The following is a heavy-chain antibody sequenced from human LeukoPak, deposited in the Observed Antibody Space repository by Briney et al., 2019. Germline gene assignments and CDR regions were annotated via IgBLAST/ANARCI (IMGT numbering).Heavy chain of an antibody. CDR3: ARGRTEYYYDSSGYYSY. CDR1: GYSISSGYY. V-gene: IGHV4-38-2*01. Sequence: SETLSLTCAVSGYSISSGYYWGWIRQPPGKGLEWIGSIYHSGSTYYNPSLKSRVTISVDTSKNQFSLKLSSVTAADTAVYYCARGRTEYYYDSSGYYSYLRQGTLVTVSS. D-gene: IGHD3-22*01. CDR2: IYHSGST. J-gene: IGHJ4*02.